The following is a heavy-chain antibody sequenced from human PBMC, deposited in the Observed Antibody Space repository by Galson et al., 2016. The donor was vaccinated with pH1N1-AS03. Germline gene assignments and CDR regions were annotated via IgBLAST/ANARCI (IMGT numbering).Heavy chain of an antibody. CDR1: GYIFTGFY. J-gene: IGHJ6*02. D-gene: IGHD2-2*01. CDR2: INTDSGAT. Sequence: SVKVSCKASGYIFTGFYVHWVRQAPGQGLEWMGWINTDSGATNYAQKFEAWVTMTRDMSVSTAYMELNGLKSGDTAVYYCARDPRGPCTSATCPTTYYFGMDVWGQGTTVIVS. CDR3: ARDPRGPCTSATCPTTYYFGMDV. V-gene: IGHV1-2*04.